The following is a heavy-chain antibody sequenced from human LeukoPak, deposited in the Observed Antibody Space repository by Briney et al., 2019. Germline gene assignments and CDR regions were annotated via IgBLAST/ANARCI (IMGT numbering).Heavy chain of an antibody. CDR2: IYYSGST. D-gene: IGHD3-10*01. CDR1: GGSISSAGYY. CDR3: ARDQGSGMRWFDP. Sequence: SQTLSLTCTVSGGSISSAGYYWHWIPQLPGKGLEWIGYIYYSGSTYSDPSLKSQVTISVDTSKNQFSLRLSSVTAADTAVYYCARDQGSGMRWFDPWGQGTLVTVSS. J-gene: IGHJ5*02. V-gene: IGHV4-31*01.